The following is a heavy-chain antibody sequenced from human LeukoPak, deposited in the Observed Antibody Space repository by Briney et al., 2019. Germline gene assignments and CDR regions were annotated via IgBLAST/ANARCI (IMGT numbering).Heavy chain of an antibody. CDR2: IKEDGREK. CDR3: AIGRRYYRY. D-gene: IGHD3-10*01. J-gene: IGHJ4*02. CDR1: GFTLSTYW. Sequence: GGSLRLSCAASGFTLSTYWMSWVRQAPGKGLEWVANIKEDGREKYYVDSVKGRFTISRDNAKNSLALQMNSLRAEDTAVYYCAIGRRYYRYWGQGIVVTVSS. V-gene: IGHV3-7*02.